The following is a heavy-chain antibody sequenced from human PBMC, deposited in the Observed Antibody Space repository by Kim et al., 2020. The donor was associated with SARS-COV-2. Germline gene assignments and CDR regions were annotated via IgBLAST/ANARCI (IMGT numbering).Heavy chain of an antibody. J-gene: IGHJ5*02. Sequence: YGDSVKGRFTISRDNAKNSLYLQMNSLRAEDTAVYYCARDGIAARLPTTWGQGTLVTVSS. CDR3: ARDGIAARLPTT. V-gene: IGHV3-7*01. D-gene: IGHD6-6*01.